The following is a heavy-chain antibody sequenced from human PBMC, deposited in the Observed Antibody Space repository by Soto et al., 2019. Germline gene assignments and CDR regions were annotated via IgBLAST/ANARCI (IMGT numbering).Heavy chain of an antibody. CDR2: ISGSGGST. V-gene: IGHV3-23*01. J-gene: IGHJ4*02. Sequence: EVQLLESGGGLVQPGGSLRLSCAASGFTFSSYAMSWVRQAPGKGLEWVAAISGSGGSTYYADSVKGRFTISRDNSKNTLYLQMSSLSAEDTAVYYCANNGVRVAKRFRLVDLWGQGTLVTVSS. D-gene: IGHD5-12*01. CDR1: GFTFSSYA. CDR3: ANNGVRVAKRFRLVDL.